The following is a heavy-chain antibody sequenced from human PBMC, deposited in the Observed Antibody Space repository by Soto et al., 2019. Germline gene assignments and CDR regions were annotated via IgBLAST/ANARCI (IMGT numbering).Heavy chain of an antibody. CDR1: GYSFTSYW. V-gene: IGHV5-10-1*01. J-gene: IGHJ5*02. D-gene: IGHD3-22*01. CDR3: ATTGYDSSGYYQADWFDP. Sequence: GESLKISCKGSGYSFTSYWISWVRQMPGKGLEWMGRIDPSDSYTNYSPSFQGHVTISADKSISTAYLQWSSLKASDTAMYYCATTGYDSSGYYQADWFDPWGQGTLVTSPQ. CDR2: IDPSDSYT.